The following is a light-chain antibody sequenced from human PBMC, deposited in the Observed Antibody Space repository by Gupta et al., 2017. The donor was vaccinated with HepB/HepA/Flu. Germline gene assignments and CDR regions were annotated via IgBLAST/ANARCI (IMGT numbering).Light chain of an antibody. V-gene: IGKV1-39*01. CDR2: AAS. Sequence: DIQMTQSASSLSASVGDRVTIPCRASQSISSYLNWYQQKPGKAPKLLIYAASSSQVGVPSRFSGRGSGTDFTLTISSLQPEDFATYYCQQSDSTPRTFGQGTKVEIK. J-gene: IGKJ1*01. CDR3: QQSDSTPRT. CDR1: QSISSY.